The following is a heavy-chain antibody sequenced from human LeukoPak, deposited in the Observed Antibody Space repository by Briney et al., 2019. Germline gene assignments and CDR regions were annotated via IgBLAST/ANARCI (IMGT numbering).Heavy chain of an antibody. CDR1: GGSISSYY. J-gene: IGHJ5*02. D-gene: IGHD7-27*01. CDR2: IYYSGST. CDR3: ARVQLGQGWFDP. V-gene: IGHV4-59*01. Sequence: PSETLSLTCTVSGGSISSYYWSWIRQPPGKGLEWIGYIYYSGSTNYNPSLKSRVTISVDTSKNQFSLKLSSVTAADTAVYYCARVQLGQGWFDPWGQGTLVTVSS.